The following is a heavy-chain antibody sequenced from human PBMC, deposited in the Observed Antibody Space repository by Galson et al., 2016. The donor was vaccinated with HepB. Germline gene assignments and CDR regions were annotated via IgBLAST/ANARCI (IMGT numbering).Heavy chain of an antibody. J-gene: IGHJ4*02. Sequence: SVKVSCKAPGYTFTNYAMHWVRQAPGQRLEWMGWSNPGNGDTKYSQNFQVRVTISRDTSASTAYMELRSLISADTAVYYCAREGSYYTLDSWGQGTLVTVSS. V-gene: IGHV1-3*01. CDR3: AREGSYYTLDS. CDR2: SNPGNGDT. CDR1: GYTFTNYA. D-gene: IGHD1-26*01.